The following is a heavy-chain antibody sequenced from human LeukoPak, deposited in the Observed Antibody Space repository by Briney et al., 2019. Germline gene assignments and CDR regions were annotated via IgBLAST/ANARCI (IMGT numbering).Heavy chain of an antibody. V-gene: IGHV3-30*03. CDR2: ISYDGNNK. CDR1: GFTFSSYG. CDR3: ARVGRGYSFNVYCFDY. D-gene: IGHD5-18*01. Sequence: GGSLRLSCAASGFTFSSYGMHWVRQAPGKGLEWVAVISYDGNNKYYADSVKGRFTISRDNSKNTLYLQMNKLRAQDTAVYYCARVGRGYSFNVYCFDYWGQGTLVTVSS. J-gene: IGHJ4*02.